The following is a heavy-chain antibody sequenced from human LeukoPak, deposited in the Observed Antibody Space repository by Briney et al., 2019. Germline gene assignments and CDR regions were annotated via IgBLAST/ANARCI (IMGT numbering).Heavy chain of an antibody. CDR2: ISSSGRTI. CDR1: GXTFXDYY. CDR3: ARDRYYYYMDV. J-gene: IGHJ6*03. V-gene: IGHV3-11*01. Sequence: AXXGXTFXDYYMSWVRQAPGKGLEWVSYISSSGRTIYYADSVKARFTISRDNAKNSLYLQMNSLRAEDTAVYYCARDRYYYYMDVWGKGTTVTVSS.